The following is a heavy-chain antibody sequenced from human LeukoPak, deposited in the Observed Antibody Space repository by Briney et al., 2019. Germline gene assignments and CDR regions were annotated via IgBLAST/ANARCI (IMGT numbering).Heavy chain of an antibody. V-gene: IGHV4-34*01. CDR1: GGSFSGYY. J-gene: IGHJ4*02. CDR3: ARGSWGLFDY. Sequence: SETLSLTCAVYGGSFSGYYWSWIRQPPGKGLEWIGEINHSGSTNYNPSLKSRVTMSVDTSKNQFSLKLSSVTAADTAVYYCARGSWGLFDYWGQGTLVTVSS. CDR2: INHSGST. D-gene: IGHD1-26*01.